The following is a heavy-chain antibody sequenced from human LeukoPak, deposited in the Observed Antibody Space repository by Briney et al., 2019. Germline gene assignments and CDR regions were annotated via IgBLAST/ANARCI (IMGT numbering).Heavy chain of an antibody. CDR2: VNPSGGST. CDR1: GYTFIIYY. Sequence: ASVKVSCKASGYTFIIYYIHWVRQAPGQGLEWMGTVNPSGGSTNYAQKFQGRITMTRDTSTSTVYMELSSLRSEDTAVDYCAKSGVYYYYGMDVWGQGTTVTVSS. CDR3: AKSGVYYYYGMDV. D-gene: IGHD3-10*01. J-gene: IGHJ6*02. V-gene: IGHV1-46*01.